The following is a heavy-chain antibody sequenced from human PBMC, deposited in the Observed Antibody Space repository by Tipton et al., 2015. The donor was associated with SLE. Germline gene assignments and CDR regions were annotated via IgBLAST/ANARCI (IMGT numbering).Heavy chain of an antibody. CDR1: GGSISSYY. CDR3: ARDYYGSGFDAFDI. D-gene: IGHD3-10*01. Sequence: LRLSCTVSGGSISSYYWSWIRQPPGKRLEWIAYIYHSGITNYNPSLQSRVTISVDRSKNQFSLKLTSVTAAGTAVYYCARDYYGSGFDAFDIWGQGTMVTVSS. J-gene: IGHJ3*02. CDR2: IYHSGIT. V-gene: IGHV4-59*01.